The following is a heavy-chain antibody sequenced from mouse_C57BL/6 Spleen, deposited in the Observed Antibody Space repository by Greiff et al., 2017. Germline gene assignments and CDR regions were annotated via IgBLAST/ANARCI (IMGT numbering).Heavy chain of an antibody. CDR1: GFTFSDYG. Sequence: EVMLVESGGGLVKPGGSLKLSCAASGFTFSDYGMHWVRQAPEKGLEWVAYISSGSSTIYYADTVKGRFTISRDNAKNTLFLQMTSLRSEDTAMYYCARHWDGDAMDYWGQGTSVTVSS. CDR2: ISSGSSTI. CDR3: ARHWDGDAMDY. D-gene: IGHD4-1*01. J-gene: IGHJ4*01. V-gene: IGHV5-17*01.